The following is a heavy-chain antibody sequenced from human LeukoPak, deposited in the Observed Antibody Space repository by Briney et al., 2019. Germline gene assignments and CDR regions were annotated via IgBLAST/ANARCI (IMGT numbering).Heavy chain of an antibody. J-gene: IGHJ4*02. Sequence: GGSLRLSCAASGFTFSTSAMTWVRQAPGKGLEWVSGISASGGSTHYADSVKGRFTISRDNSKNTLYLQMNSLRAEDTAVYYCAKVSLAVAGDYWGQGTLVTVSS. CDR1: GFTFSTSA. CDR3: AKVSLAVAGDY. CDR2: ISASGGST. V-gene: IGHV3-23*01. D-gene: IGHD6-19*01.